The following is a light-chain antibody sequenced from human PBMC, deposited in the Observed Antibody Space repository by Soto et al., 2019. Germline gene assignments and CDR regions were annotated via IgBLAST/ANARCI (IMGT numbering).Light chain of an antibody. CDR2: YIS. CDR1: QSAGNF. CDR3: QQHNQWPIT. J-gene: IGKJ5*01. V-gene: IGKV3D-15*01. Sequence: TVLTQSPATLSVSPGVTASLSCRASQSAGNFLAWYQQKPGQAPRLLIYYISTRATGIPARFSGSGSGTEFTLTINSLQSEDSAVYYCQQHNQWPITFGQGTRLEIK.